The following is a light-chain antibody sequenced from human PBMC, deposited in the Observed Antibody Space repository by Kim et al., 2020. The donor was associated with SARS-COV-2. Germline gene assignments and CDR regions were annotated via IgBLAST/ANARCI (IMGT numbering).Light chain of an antibody. CDR3: QQYNSWPGS. J-gene: IGKJ2*03. CDR1: QSVSSN. V-gene: IGKV3-15*01. Sequence: SVSPGETAPLSCRASQSVSSNLAWYQQKFGQAPRLLIYGASTRATGIPARFSGSGSGTEFTLTISSLQSEDFAVYYCQQYNSWPGSFGQGTKLEI. CDR2: GAS.